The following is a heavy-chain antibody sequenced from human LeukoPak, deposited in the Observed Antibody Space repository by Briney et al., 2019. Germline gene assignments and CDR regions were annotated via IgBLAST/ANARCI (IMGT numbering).Heavy chain of an antibody. V-gene: IGHV4-61*01. D-gene: IGHD2-15*01. CDR3: WLEKVVAAYFDS. J-gene: IGHJ4*02. CDR2: IYYSGST. Sequence: SETLSLTCTVSGGSISSGSYYWSWIRQPPGKGLEWIGYIYYSGSTNYNPSLKSRVTISVDTSKNQFSLKMTSMTAADTAIYYCWLEKVVAAYFDSWGQGTLVTVSS. CDR1: GGSISSGSYY.